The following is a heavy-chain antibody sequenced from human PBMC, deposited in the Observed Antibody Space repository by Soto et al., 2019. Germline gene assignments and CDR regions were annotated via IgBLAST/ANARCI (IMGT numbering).Heavy chain of an antibody. CDR1: GFTFSSYA. CDR2: ISYDGSNK. D-gene: IGHD2-15*01. J-gene: IGHJ4*02. Sequence: QVQLVESGGGVVQPGRSLRLSCAASGFTFSSYAMHWVRQAPGKGLEWVAVISYDGSNKYCADSVKGRFTISRDNPKNTLYLEMNSLRAEDTAVYYCANYFSGGSCSDCWGQGSLVTVAS. CDR3: ANYFSGGSCSDC. V-gene: IGHV3-30-3*01.